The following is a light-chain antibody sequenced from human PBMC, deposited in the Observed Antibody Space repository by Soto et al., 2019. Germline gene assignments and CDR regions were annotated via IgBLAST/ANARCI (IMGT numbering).Light chain of an antibody. CDR3: QQNSSPPLT. Sequence: HITQSISYPSTSVGDGVTLTCRASETISHYLNWYQQKPGKAPKLLIYGASKLQSGVPSRFSASGSGTDFTLTIASLQAEDFATYYCQQNSSPPLTFGAGTKVDIK. J-gene: IGKJ4*02. CDR1: ETISHY. V-gene: IGKV1-39*01. CDR2: GAS.